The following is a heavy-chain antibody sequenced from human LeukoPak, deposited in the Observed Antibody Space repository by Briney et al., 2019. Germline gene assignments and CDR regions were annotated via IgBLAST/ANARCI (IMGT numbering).Heavy chain of an antibody. V-gene: IGHV4-59*12. CDR2: IYYSGST. Sequence: SETLSLTCTVSGGSISSYYWSWIRQPPGKGLEWIGFIYYSGSTNYNPSLKSRVIISLDTSKNQFSLKLSSVTAADTAVYYCARGGVPGLVGTKVRRPWFDPWGQGTLVTVSS. CDR3: ARGGVPGLVGTKVRRPWFDP. J-gene: IGHJ5*02. D-gene: IGHD1-7*01. CDR1: GGSISSYY.